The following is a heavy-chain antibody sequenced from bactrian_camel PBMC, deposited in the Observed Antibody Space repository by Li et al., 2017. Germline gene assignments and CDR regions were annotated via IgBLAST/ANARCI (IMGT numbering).Heavy chain of an antibody. CDR1: GSTYSMYC. D-gene: IGHD1*01. Sequence: HVQLVESGGGPVQAGGSLRLSCAASGSTYSMYCMGWFRQAPGKEREGVAYIDSDDATSYADSVKGRFTISKDNATSTLYLQMNSLKPEDTATYYCAADEGCPTNSAWLGPDFGHWGQGTQVTVS. J-gene: IGHJ6*01. V-gene: IGHV3S53*01. CDR3: AADEGCPTNSAWLGPDFGH. CDR2: IDSDDAT.